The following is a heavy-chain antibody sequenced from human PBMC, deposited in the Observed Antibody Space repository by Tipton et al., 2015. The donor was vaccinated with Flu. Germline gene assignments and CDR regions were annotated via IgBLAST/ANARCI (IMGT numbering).Heavy chain of an antibody. CDR3: ARGVVVVAAGWFDP. CDR2: ISSSGSTI. V-gene: IGHV3-11*04. CDR1: GFTFSDYY. Sequence: GSLRLSCAAYGFTFSDYYMSWIRQAPGKGLEWVSYISSSGSTIYYADSVKGRFIISRDNAKNSLYLQMNSLRAEDTAVYYCARGVVVVAAGWFDPWGQGTLVTVSS. J-gene: IGHJ5*02. D-gene: IGHD2-15*01.